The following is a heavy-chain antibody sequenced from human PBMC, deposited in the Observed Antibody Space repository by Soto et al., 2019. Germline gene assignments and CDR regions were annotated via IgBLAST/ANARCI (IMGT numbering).Heavy chain of an antibody. J-gene: IGHJ6*02. CDR3: TTDAGPQWLAGKYYYYGMDV. D-gene: IGHD6-19*01. CDR2: IKSKTDGGTT. CDR1: GFTFSNAW. Sequence: GGSLRLSCAASGFTFSNAWMNWVRQAPGKGLEWVGRIKSKTDGGTTDYAAPVKGRFTISRDDSKNTLYLQMNSLKTEDTAVYYCTTDAGPQWLAGKYYYYGMDVWGQGTTVTVSS. V-gene: IGHV3-15*07.